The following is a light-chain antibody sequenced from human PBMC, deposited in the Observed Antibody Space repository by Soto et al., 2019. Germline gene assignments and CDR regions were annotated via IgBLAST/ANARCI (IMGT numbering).Light chain of an antibody. CDR1: QVISSW. J-gene: IGKJ2*01. V-gene: IGKV1D-12*01. CDR3: QQANSLPYT. CDR2: AAS. Sequence: DIQMTQSPSSVSASVGGRVTITCRASQVISSWLAWYQQKPGKAPKLLIYAASSLQSGVPPRFSGSGSETDFTLTISSLQPEDFATYYCQQANSLPYTFGQGTKVEIK.